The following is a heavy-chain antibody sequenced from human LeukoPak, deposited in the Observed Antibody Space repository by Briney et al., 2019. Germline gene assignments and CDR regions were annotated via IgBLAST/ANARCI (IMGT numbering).Heavy chain of an antibody. CDR2: IRSTANGYAT. J-gene: IGHJ4*02. CDR3: ARGYHGSGGSY. CDR1: GFTFSGSA. V-gene: IGHV3-73*01. Sequence: PGGSLRLSCAASGFTFSGSALHWVRQASGKGLEWVGRIRSTANGYATAYAASVKGRFTISRDDSKNTAYLQMDSLKTEDTAVYYCARGYHGSGGSYWGQGTLVTVSS. D-gene: IGHD2-15*01.